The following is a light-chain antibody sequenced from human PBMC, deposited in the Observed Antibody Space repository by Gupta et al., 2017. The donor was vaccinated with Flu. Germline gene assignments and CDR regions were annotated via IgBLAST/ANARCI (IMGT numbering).Light chain of an antibody. CDR1: QSLLHSNGYDY. V-gene: IGKV2-28*01. CDR2: LGS. J-gene: IGKJ4*01. Sequence: DIVMTQSPLSLPVTPGEPASISCRSSQSLLHSNGYDYLDWYLQKPGQSPQLMIYLGSNRDSGVTDRFSGSGEGTDFTLKSSRGEDEDGGVYYGSQHLPTPLFGRGTKVDIK. CDR3: SQHLPTPL.